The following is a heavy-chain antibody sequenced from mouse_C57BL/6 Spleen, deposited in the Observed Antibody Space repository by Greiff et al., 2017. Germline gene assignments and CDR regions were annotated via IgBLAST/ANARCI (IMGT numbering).Heavy chain of an antibody. Sequence: QVQLQQSGAELVKPGASVKISCKASGYAFSSYWMNWVKQRPGKGLEWIGQIYPGDGDTNYNGKFKGKATLTADKSSSTAYMQLSSLTSEDSAVYFCSRGPVVESWYFDVWGTGTTVTVSS. CDR1: GYAFSSYW. D-gene: IGHD1-1*01. J-gene: IGHJ1*03. V-gene: IGHV1-80*01. CDR2: IYPGDGDT. CDR3: SRGPVVESWYFDV.